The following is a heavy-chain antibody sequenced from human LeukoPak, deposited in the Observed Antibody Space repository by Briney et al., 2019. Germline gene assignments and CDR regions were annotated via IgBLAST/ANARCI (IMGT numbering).Heavy chain of an antibody. V-gene: IGHV5-51*01. CDR2: IYPDGSNI. CDR3: ARPPSRGYSSSFEY. CDR1: GYSLPTYW. D-gene: IGHD2-2*03. J-gene: IGHJ4*02. Sequence: GESLKISCKGSGYSLPTYWIAWVRQMPGKGLEWMGIIYPDGSNIRYSPSFQGQVTISADKSISTAYLQWSSLKASDTAMYYCARPPSRGYSSSFEYWGQGTLVTVSS.